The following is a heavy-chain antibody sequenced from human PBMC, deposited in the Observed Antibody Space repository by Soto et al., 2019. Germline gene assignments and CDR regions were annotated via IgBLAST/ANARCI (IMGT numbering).Heavy chain of an antibody. J-gene: IGHJ3*02. D-gene: IGHD3-9*01. CDR1: GFTFSDHY. CDR3: AKDLDWYGAVDI. Sequence: GGSLRLSCAASGFTFSDHYMDWVRQAPGKGLEWVGRSRNKVNSYSTEYAASVKGRFTISRDESKNSLYLQMNSLRAEDTAVYYCAKDLDWYGAVDIWGQGTMVTVSS. CDR2: SRNKVNSYST. V-gene: IGHV3-72*01.